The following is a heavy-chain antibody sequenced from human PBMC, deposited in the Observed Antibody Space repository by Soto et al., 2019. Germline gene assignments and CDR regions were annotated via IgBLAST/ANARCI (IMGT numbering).Heavy chain of an antibody. J-gene: IGHJ4*02. CDR3: ARLGRRTVASHFDY. CDR1: GGSISPYY. V-gene: IGHV4-59*08. D-gene: IGHD2-21*01. CDR2: IYYSGST. Sequence: QVQLQESGPGLVKPSETLSLTCTVSGGSISPYYWSWIRLPPGKGLEWIGYIYYSGSTNYNPSLRSRVTISVDTSKNQFSLRLSSVTAADTAVYYCARLGRRTVASHFDYRGQGTLITVSS.